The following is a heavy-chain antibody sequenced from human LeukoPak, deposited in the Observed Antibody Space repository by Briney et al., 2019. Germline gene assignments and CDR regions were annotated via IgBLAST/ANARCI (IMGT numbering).Heavy chain of an antibody. CDR2: IYYSGSI. Sequence: SETLSLTCTVSSGSISSSSYYWGWIRQPPGKGLEWIGSIYYSGSIYYNPSLKSRVTISVDTSKNQFSLKLSSVTAADTAVYYCARHGIREGYCSSTSCSPTGYYYYMDVWGKGTTVTISS. J-gene: IGHJ6*03. CDR3: ARHGIREGYCSSTSCSPTGYYYYMDV. D-gene: IGHD2-2*01. V-gene: IGHV4-39*01. CDR1: SGSISSSSYY.